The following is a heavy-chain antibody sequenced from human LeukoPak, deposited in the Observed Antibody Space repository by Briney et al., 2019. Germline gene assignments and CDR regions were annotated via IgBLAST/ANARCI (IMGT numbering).Heavy chain of an antibody. D-gene: IGHD3-10*01. CDR1: GYSFTSYW. CDR2: IYPGDSDT. V-gene: IGHV5-51*01. Sequence: GESLRISCKGSGYSFTSYWIGWVRQMPGKGLEWMGIIYPGDSDTRYSPSFQGQVTISADKSISTAYLQWSSLKASDTAMYYCARHRGDAYYYGSGTVEHNYYYYMDVWGKGTTVTISS. CDR3: ARHRGDAYYYGSGTVEHNYYYYMDV. J-gene: IGHJ6*03.